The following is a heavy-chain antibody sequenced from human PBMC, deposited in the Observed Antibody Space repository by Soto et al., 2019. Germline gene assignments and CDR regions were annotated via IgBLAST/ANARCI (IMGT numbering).Heavy chain of an antibody. CDR1: GFTFSSYA. Sequence: QVQLVESGGGVVQPGRSLRLSCAASGFTFSSYAMHWVRQAPGKGLERVAVISYDGSNKYYADSVKGRFTISRDNSKNTLYLQMNSVRSEDTAVYYCARPLWRDDYNWGYFDLWGRGTLVTVSS. CDR2: ISYDGSNK. D-gene: IGHD4-4*01. J-gene: IGHJ2*01. V-gene: IGHV3-30-3*01. CDR3: ARPLWRDDYNWGYFDL.